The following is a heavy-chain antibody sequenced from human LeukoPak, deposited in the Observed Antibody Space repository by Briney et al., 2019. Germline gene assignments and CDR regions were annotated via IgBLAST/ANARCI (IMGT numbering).Heavy chain of an antibody. CDR2: ISYDGSNK. V-gene: IGHV3-30*18. J-gene: IGHJ3*02. CDR3: AKHYDTHAFDI. CDR1: GFTFSSYG. D-gene: IGHD3-22*01. Sequence: GRSLRLSCAASGFTFSSYGMHWVRQAPGKGLEWVAIISYDGSNKYYADSVQGRLTISRDNSKNTLYLQMNSLRAEDTAVYYCAKHYDTHAFDIWGQGTLVTVSS.